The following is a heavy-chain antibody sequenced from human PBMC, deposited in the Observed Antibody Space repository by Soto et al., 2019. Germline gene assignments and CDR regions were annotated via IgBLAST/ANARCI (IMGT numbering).Heavy chain of an antibody. D-gene: IGHD3-16*01. CDR2: ISWNSGSI. V-gene: IGHV3-9*01. CDR1: GFTFDDYA. CDR3: AKDAGGPRSYYYMDV. J-gene: IGHJ6*03. Sequence: GGSLRLSCAASGFTFDDYAMHWVRQAPGKGLEWVSGISWNSGSIGYADSVKGRFTISRANAKNSLYLQMNSLRAEDTALYYCAKDAGGPRSYYYMDVWGKGTTVTVSS.